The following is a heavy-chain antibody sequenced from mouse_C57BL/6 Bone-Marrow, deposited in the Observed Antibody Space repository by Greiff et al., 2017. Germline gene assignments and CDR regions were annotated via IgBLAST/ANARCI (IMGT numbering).Heavy chain of an antibody. CDR3: ATLRGYFDV. CDR2: INPYNGGT. CDR1: GYTFTDYY. J-gene: IGHJ1*03. Sequence: EVQLQQSGPVLVKPGASVKMSCKASGYTFTDYYMNWVKQSHGKSLEWIGVINPYNGGTSYNQKFKGKATLTVDTSSSTAYMELNSLTSEDSAVYYCATLRGYFDVWGTGTTVTVSS. V-gene: IGHV1-19*01.